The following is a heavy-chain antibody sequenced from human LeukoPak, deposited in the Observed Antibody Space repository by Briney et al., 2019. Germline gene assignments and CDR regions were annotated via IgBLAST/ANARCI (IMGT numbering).Heavy chain of an antibody. J-gene: IGHJ4*02. CDR2: IYYSGST. D-gene: IGHD1-1*01. Sequence: SETLSLTCTVSGGSISSGGYYWSWIRQHPGKGLEWIGYIYYSGSTYYNPSLKSRVTISVGTSKNQFSLKLSSVTAADTAVYYCAREGTGTTRNFDYWGQGTLVTVSS. V-gene: IGHV4-31*03. CDR1: GGSISSGGYY. CDR3: AREGTGTTRNFDY.